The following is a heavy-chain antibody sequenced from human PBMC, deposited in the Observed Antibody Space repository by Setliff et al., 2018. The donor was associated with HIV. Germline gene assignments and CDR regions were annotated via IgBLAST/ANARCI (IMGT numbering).Heavy chain of an antibody. J-gene: IGHJ4*02. V-gene: IGHV5-51*01. Sequence: GESLKISCKGSGYSFTSYWIGWVRQMPGKGLEWMGIIYPGDSDTRYSPSFQGQVTISADKSISTAYLQWSSLKASDTAMYYCARNLGIAAAGTVGFFDYWGQGALVTVSS. CDR3: ARNLGIAAAGTVGFFDY. CDR2: IYPGDSDT. CDR1: GYSFTSYW. D-gene: IGHD6-13*01.